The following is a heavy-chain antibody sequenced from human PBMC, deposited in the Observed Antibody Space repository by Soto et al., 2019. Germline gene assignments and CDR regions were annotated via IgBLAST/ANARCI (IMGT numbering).Heavy chain of an antibody. CDR2: VYYNATT. D-gene: IGHD3-10*01. V-gene: IGHV4-39*01. CDR1: GGSISTSGYY. J-gene: IGHJ3*02. Sequence: QLQLQESGPGLVKSSETLSLTCTVSGGSISTSGYYWGWIRQPPGKGLEWIGTVYYNATTYYNPSLKSRVAISVDTSKGQFSLKPSSVTAADTAVYYCASDHYFGSGYYPIAFDIWGQGTMVTVSS. CDR3: ASDHYFGSGYYPIAFDI.